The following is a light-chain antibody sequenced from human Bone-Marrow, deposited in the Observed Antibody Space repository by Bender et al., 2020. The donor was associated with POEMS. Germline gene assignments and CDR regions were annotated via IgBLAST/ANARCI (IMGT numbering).Light chain of an antibody. V-gene: IGLV1-40*01. Sequence: QSVLTQPPSVSGAPGQTVTISCTGTSSNMGAGYGVNWYQQLPGTAPKLLIYNNENRPSGVPDRLSGSKSGTSASLAITGLQAEDEADYYCQSYDISLSGWVFGGGPQLTPL. CDR1: SSNMGAGYG. CDR3: QSYDISLSGWV. CDR2: NNE. J-gene: IGLJ3*02.